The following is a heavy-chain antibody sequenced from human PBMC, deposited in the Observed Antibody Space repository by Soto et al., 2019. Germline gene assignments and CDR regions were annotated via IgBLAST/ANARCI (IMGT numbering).Heavy chain of an antibody. CDR2: FDPEDGET. Sequence: ASVKVSCKASGYTLTELAMHWVRQAPGKGLEWMGGFDPEDGETIYAQKFQGRVTMTEDTSTDTAYMELSSLRSEDTAVYYCATGLVTSYSHDYWGQGTLVTVSS. CDR3: ATGLVTSYSHDY. CDR1: GYTLTELA. D-gene: IGHD3-9*01. J-gene: IGHJ4*02. V-gene: IGHV1-24*01.